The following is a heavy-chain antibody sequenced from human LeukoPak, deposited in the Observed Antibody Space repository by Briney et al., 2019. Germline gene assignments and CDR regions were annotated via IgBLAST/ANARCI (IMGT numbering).Heavy chain of an antibody. CDR1: GFTFSSYG. J-gene: IGHJ4*02. CDR3: AKGLYGDYEPGFDY. V-gene: IGHV3-33*06. CDR2: IWYDGSNK. Sequence: GGSLRLSCAASGFTFSSYGMHWVRQAPGKGLEWVAVIWYDGSNKYYADSVKGRFTISRDNSKNTLYLQMNSLRAEDTAVYYYAKGLYGDYEPGFDYWGQGTLVTVSS. D-gene: IGHD4-17*01.